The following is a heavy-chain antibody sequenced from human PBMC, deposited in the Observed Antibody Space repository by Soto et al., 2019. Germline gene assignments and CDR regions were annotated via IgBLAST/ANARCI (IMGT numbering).Heavy chain of an antibody. J-gene: IGHJ5*02. D-gene: IGHD3-16*02. Sequence: AQTLWRTSVFYVGYFSVYYWSGMRQHRGSGLEWIGEINHSGSTNDKPSLKSRVTISVEKSKNQFSLKLSSVTAADTAVYYCARGKRSAWASYRLQGWFDPWGRGTLVTVSS. CDR2: INHSGST. CDR3: ARGKRSAWASYRLQGWFDP. V-gene: IGHV4-34*01. CDR1: VGYFSVYY.